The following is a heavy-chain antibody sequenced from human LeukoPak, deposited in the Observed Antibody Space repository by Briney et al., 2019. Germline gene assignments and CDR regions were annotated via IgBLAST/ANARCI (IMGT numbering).Heavy chain of an antibody. D-gene: IGHD2-15*01. CDR2: IIPIFGTA. Sequence: SVKVSCKASGGTFSSYAIGWVRQAPGQGLEWMGGIIPIFGTANYAQKFQGRVTITADESMSTAYMELSSRRSEDTAVYYCARAENPCASGGSCYHLDYWGQGTLVTVSS. CDR3: ARAENPCASGGSCYHLDY. CDR1: GGTFSSYA. V-gene: IGHV1-69*13. J-gene: IGHJ4*02.